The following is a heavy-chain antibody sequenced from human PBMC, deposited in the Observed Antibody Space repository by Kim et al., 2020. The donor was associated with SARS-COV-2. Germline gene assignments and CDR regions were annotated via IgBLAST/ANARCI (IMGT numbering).Heavy chain of an antibody. Sequence: SVKVSCKASGGTFSSYAISWVRQAPGQGLEWMGGIIPIFGTANYAQKFQGRVTITADESTSTAYMELSSLRSEDTAVYYCASPLGGYFDRSDPPGWGQGTLVTVSS. CDR3: ASPLGGYFDRSDPPG. V-gene: IGHV1-69*13. CDR2: IIPIFGTA. CDR1: GGTFSSYA. D-gene: IGHD3-9*01. J-gene: IGHJ4*02.